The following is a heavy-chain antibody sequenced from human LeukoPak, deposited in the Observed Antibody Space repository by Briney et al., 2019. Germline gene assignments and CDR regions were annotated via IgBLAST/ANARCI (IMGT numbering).Heavy chain of an antibody. V-gene: IGHV4-4*09. J-gene: IGHJ3*01. CDR3: ARLSAAVHLGAFDL. D-gene: IGHD3-3*01. CDR1: GVSISPYH. Sequence: SETLSLTCAVSGVSISPYHWAWIRQPPGKGLEWIGYIHTSGSNNQYPSLNSRVTISVDKSKNHFSLRLTSETAADTAVYYCARLSAAVHLGAFDLWGQGTMVTVSS. CDR2: IHTSGSN.